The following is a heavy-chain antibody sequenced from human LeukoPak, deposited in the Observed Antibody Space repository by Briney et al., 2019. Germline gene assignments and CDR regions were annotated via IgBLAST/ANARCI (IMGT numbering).Heavy chain of an antibody. CDR1: SGCISSSSYY. D-gene: IGHD3-9*01. J-gene: IGHJ4*02. CDR3: ARRRIYDILTGEYTD. Sequence: PSETLPLTCTVSSGCISSSSYYWGWIRQPPGKGLEWIGSIYYSGSTYYNPSLKSRVTISVDTSKNQFSLKLSSVTAADTAVYYCARRRIYDILTGEYTDWGQGTLVTVSS. CDR2: IYYSGST. V-gene: IGHV4-39*01.